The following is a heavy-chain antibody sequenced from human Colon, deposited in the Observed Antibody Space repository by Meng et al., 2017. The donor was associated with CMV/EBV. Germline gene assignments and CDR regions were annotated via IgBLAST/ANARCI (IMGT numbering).Heavy chain of an antibody. CDR1: GFTFSSYA. V-gene: IGHV3-23*03. CDR3: AKDRDLFGSGWYGDIA. CDR2: IYIGGSST. Sequence: SCAASGFTFSSYAMGWVRQAQGKGLEWVSVIYIGGSSTYYEDPVKGRFTISRDNSKNTLYLQMNSLRAEDTALYYCAKDRDLFGSGWYGDIAWGQGTLVTVSS. D-gene: IGHD6-19*01. J-gene: IGHJ5*02.